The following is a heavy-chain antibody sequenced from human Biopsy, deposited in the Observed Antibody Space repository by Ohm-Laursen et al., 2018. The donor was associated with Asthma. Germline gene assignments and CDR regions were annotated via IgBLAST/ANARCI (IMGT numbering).Heavy chain of an antibody. CDR1: GFTFGDYA. V-gene: IGHV3-49*03. CDR2: TGSKAYGGTI. CDR3: SRVAGGWLGNYGMDV. Sequence: SLRLSCAASGFTFGDYAMSWFRQAPGKGLEWVGFTGSKAYGGTIEYAASVKGRFTMSRDDSKSIAYLQMNSLKTEDTAVYYCSRVAGGWLGNYGMDVWGQGTTVSVSS. D-gene: IGHD6-19*01. J-gene: IGHJ6*02.